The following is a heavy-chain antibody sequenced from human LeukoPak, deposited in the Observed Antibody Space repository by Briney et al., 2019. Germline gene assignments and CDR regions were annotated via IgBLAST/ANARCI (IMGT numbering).Heavy chain of an antibody. V-gene: IGHV5-51*01. CDR3: ARRMDYGDYVGAFDS. CDR1: GYRFTSYW. D-gene: IGHD4-17*01. CDR2: IYPGDSDT. Sequence: GESLKISCKGSGYRFTSYWIGWVRQMPGKGLEWMGIIYPGDSDTRYSPSFQGQVTISADKSISTAYLQWSSLKASDTAMYYCARRMDYGDYVGAFDSWGEGTMVTVSS. J-gene: IGHJ3*02.